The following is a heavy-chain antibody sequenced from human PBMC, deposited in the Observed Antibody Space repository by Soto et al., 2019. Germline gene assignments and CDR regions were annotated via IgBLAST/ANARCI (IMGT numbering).Heavy chain of an antibody. CDR2: IYWDDDK. J-gene: IGHJ1*01. CDR1: GFSLSTSGVG. Sequence: QITLKESGPPLVKPTQTLTLTCTFSGFSLSTSGVGVGWIRQPPGKALEWLALIYWDDDKRYSPSLKSRLTITQDTSKNQVVLRMTNMDPVDTATYYCAHSPPPTVTTSAEYFQHWGQGTLVTVSS. D-gene: IGHD4-17*01. CDR3: AHSPPPTVTTSAEYFQH. V-gene: IGHV2-5*02.